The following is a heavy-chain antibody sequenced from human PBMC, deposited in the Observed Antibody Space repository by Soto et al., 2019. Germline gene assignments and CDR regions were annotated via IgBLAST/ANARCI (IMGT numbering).Heavy chain of an antibody. J-gene: IGHJ5*02. CDR1: GGSISSGVYY. CDR3: ARGAPYYDFWSGSDNWFDP. V-gene: IGHV4-31*02. CDR2: IYYSGST. D-gene: IGHD3-3*01. Sequence: SETLSLTCTVSGGSISSGVYYWSWIRQHPGKGLEWIGYIYYSGSTYYNPSLKSRVTISVDTSKNQFSLKLSSVTAADTAVYYCARGAPYYDFWSGSDNWFDPWGQGTLVTVSS.